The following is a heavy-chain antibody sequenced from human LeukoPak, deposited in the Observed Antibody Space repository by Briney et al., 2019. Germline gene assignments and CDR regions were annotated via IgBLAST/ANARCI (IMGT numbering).Heavy chain of an antibody. Sequence: GGSLRLSCAASGFIFSSYWMSWVRQAPGKGLEWVANIKQDGTGKYYVDSVKGRFTISRDNAKNSLYLQMNSLRAEDTAVYYCARRYYYDSSDYWGQGTLVTVSS. CDR1: GFIFSSYW. CDR3: ARRYYYDSSDY. V-gene: IGHV3-7*01. J-gene: IGHJ4*02. D-gene: IGHD3-22*01. CDR2: IKQDGTGK.